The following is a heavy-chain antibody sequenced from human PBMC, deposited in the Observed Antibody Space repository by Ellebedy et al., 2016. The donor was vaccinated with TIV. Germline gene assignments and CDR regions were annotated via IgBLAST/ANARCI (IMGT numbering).Heavy chain of an antibody. Sequence: SETLSLTCAVSGASVSSSSWWGWVRQPPGKGLEWIGEIHHSGSTTYNPSLKSRVSMSVDKSNNQFSLRLTSVPAADTAVYYCARLGSGWSPQSYYFDYWGQGTLVSVSS. CDR2: IHHSGST. D-gene: IGHD6-13*01. V-gene: IGHV4-4*02. CDR1: GASVSSSSW. J-gene: IGHJ4*02. CDR3: ARLGSGWSPQSYYFDY.